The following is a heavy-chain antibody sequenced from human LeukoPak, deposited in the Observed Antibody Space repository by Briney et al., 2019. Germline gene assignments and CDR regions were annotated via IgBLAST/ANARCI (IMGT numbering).Heavy chain of an antibody. J-gene: IGHJ6*02. D-gene: IGHD1-14*01. V-gene: IGHV3-9*01. CDR3: AKDTTGSPGGYGMDV. CDR1: GFTFDDYT. CDR2: ISWNSGSI. Sequence: GRSLRLSCAASGFTFDDYTMHWVRQAPGKGLEWVSGISWNSGSIGYADSVKGRFTISRDNAKNSLYLQMNSLRAEDTALYYCAKDTTGSPGGYGMDVWGQGTTVTVSS.